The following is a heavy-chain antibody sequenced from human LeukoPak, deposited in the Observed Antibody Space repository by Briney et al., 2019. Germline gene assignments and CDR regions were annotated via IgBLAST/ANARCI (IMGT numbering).Heavy chain of an antibody. CDR1: GYTFTNYI. CDR3: ARDIDRVFNWFDP. J-gene: IGHJ5*02. D-gene: IGHD6-13*01. CDR2: INPGNGNT. Sequence: ASVKVSCKASGYTFTNYIIHWVRQAPGQRLEWMGWINPGNGNTKYSQNFQGRVTITTDTSASTAYMELSSPRFEDTAVYYCARDIDRVFNWFDPWGQGTQVTVSS. V-gene: IGHV1-3*01.